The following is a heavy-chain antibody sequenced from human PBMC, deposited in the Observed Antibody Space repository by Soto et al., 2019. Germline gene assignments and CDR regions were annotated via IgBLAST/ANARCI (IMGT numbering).Heavy chain of an antibody. CDR1: GFTFSSYG. CDR3: AKVPISGYYYLPLDY. Sequence: QVQLVESGGGVVQPGRSLRLSCAASGFTFSSYGMHWVRQAPGKGLEWVAVISYDGSNKYYADSVKGRFTISRDNSKNTLYLQMNSLRAEDTAVYYCAKVPISGYYYLPLDYWGQVTLVTVSS. CDR2: ISYDGSNK. V-gene: IGHV3-30*18. J-gene: IGHJ4*02. D-gene: IGHD3-22*01.